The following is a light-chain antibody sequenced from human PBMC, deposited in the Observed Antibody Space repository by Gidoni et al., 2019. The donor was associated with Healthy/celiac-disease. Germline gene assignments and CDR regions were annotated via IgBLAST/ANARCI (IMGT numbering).Light chain of an antibody. Sequence: DIQMTQSPSSLSASVGDRVPITCRASQSISSHLNWYQQKTGQAPKLLIYAASRLQSGVPSRFSSSGSGTDFTPTISSLQPEDFVTYYYQQSYRTPYTFGQGTKLEIK. CDR2: AAS. J-gene: IGKJ2*01. CDR1: QSISSH. V-gene: IGKV1-39*01. CDR3: QQSYRTPYT.